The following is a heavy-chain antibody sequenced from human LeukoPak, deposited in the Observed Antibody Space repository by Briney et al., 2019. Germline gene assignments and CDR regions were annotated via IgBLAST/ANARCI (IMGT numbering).Heavy chain of an antibody. CDR1: GYTFTEYY. Sequence: ASVKVSCKASGYTFTEYYMHWVRQAPGQGLEWMGWINPNSGGTNYQGRVTMTRDTSISTAYMELSRLRSDDTAVYYCARDVTGDQSWFFDLWGRGTLVTVSS. D-gene: IGHD7-27*01. V-gene: IGHV1-2*02. J-gene: IGHJ2*01. CDR3: ARDVTGDQSWFFDL. CDR2: INPNSGGT.